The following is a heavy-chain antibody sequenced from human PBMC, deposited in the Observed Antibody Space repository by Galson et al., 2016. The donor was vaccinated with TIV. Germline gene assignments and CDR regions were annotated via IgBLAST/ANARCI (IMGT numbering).Heavy chain of an antibody. CDR1: RFTFSSYA. CDR2: ISVSGGRT. CDR3: ARGGGYGDVYFDF. D-gene: IGHD4-17*01. Sequence: SLRLSCAASRFTFSSYAMSWVRQAPGKGLEWVSAISVSGGRTYYADSVKGRFTISRGNSKNTLYLQMDRLRAEDTAVYYCARGGGYGDVYFDFWGQGSLVTVSS. J-gene: IGHJ4*02. V-gene: IGHV3-23*01.